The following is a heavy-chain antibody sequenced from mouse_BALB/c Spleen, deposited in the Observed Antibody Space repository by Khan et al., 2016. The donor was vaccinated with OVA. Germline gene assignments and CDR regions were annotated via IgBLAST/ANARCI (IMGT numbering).Heavy chain of an antibody. J-gene: IGHJ3*01. CDR1: GFTFSDYG. D-gene: IGHD1-2*01. Sequence: EVELVESGGGLVQPGGSRKLSCAASGFTFSDYGMAWVRQAPGKGPEWVAFISDLAYTFYYADTVTGRFTLSIENATNTLYLEMSSLRSGDTEVYYGERGGETAAFAYWGQGTLVTVSA. CDR2: ISDLAYTF. CDR3: ERGGETAAFAY. V-gene: IGHV5-15*02.